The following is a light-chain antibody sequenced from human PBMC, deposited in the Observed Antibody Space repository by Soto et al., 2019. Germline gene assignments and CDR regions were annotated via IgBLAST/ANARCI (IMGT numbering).Light chain of an antibody. CDR1: QSISTW. CDR2: KAS. CDR3: QQYNEYPIT. V-gene: IGKV1-5*03. Sequence: DIQMTQSPSTLSASVGDRVTITCRASQSISTWLAWYQQKPGKAPNLLIYKASNLQSGVPSRFSGSGSGTEFTLTISSLQPDDFATYYCQQYNEYPITFGGGTTMEIK. J-gene: IGKJ4*01.